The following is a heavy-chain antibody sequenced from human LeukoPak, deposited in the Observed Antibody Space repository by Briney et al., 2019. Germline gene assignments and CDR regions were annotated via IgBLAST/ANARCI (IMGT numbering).Heavy chain of an antibody. CDR1: GFTFSSYW. J-gene: IGHJ4*02. V-gene: IGHV3-7*01. D-gene: IGHD2-2*01. CDR2: IKQDGSEK. Sequence: GGSLRLSCATSGFTFSSYWMSWVRQAPGKGLEWVANIKQDGSEKNYLDSVKGRFTISRDNAKNSLYLQMNSLRAEDTAVYYCSRQRYHDSWGQGTLVTVSS. CDR3: SRQRYHDS.